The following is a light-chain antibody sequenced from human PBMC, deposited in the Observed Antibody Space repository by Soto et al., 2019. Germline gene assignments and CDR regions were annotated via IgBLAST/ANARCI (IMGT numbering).Light chain of an antibody. CDR2: GAS. CDR3: QQHNKWPPKT. Sequence: IVMTQSPATLSVSPGERATLSCRASQSVSSNLAWYQQKPGQAPRLLIYGASTRATGIPARFSGSGSGTEFTLTISSLQSEDFAIYYCQQHNKWPPKTFGQGTKVEIK. J-gene: IGKJ1*01. CDR1: QSVSSN. V-gene: IGKV3-15*01.